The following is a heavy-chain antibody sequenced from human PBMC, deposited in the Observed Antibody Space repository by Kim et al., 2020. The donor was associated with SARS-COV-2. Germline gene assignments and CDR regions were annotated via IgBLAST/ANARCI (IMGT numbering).Heavy chain of an antibody. CDR2: ST. D-gene: IGHD3-16*01. Sequence: STIDADYGKGRFTITRDDAKNTLYLQMNSLRAEDTAMYFCARGGLRAAFDIWGPGTMVTVSS. J-gene: IGHJ3*02. V-gene: IGHV3-74*01. CDR3: ARGGLRAAFDI.